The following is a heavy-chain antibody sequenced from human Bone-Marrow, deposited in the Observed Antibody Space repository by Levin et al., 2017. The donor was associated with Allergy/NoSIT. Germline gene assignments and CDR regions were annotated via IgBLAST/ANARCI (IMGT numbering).Heavy chain of an antibody. J-gene: IGHJ4*02. V-gene: IGHV3-23*01. CDR3: AREKVTMMVEIIESSFDF. CDR2: ITAGDAST. Sequence: GESLKISCAASGFTFSSSAMSWVRQAPGKGLEWVSSITAGDASTHYTDSVKGRLTVSRDNSKNTLYLQMNSLRAEDTALYYCAREKVTMMVEIIESSFDFWGQGTLVTVSS. D-gene: IGHD3-22*01. CDR1: GFTFSSSA.